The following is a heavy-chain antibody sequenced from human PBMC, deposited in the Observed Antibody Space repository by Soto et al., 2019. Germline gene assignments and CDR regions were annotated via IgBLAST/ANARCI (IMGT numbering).Heavy chain of an antibody. CDR1: GFTFSSYE. V-gene: IGHV3-48*03. D-gene: IGHD3-22*01. CDR2: ISSSGSTI. Sequence: PGGSLRLSCAASGFTFSSYEMNWVRQAPGKGLEWVSYISSSGSTIYYADSVKGRFTISRDKAKNSLYLQMNSLRAEDTAVYYCAKQVVIRPRHVGMDVWGQGTTVTVSS. J-gene: IGHJ6*02. CDR3: AKQVVIRPRHVGMDV.